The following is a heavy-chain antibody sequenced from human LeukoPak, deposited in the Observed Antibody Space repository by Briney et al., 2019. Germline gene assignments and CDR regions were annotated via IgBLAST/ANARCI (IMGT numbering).Heavy chain of an antibody. J-gene: IGHJ3*02. Sequence: QAGGSLRLSCAASGFTFSSYGMHWVRQAPGKGLEWVAVIWCDGSNKYYADSVKGRFTISRDNSKNTLYLQMNSLRAEDTAVYYCARDNPYYGSGSYPLPPDAFDIWGQGTMVTVSS. CDR2: IWCDGSNK. CDR3: ARDNPYYGSGSYPLPPDAFDI. V-gene: IGHV3-33*01. D-gene: IGHD3-10*01. CDR1: GFTFSSYG.